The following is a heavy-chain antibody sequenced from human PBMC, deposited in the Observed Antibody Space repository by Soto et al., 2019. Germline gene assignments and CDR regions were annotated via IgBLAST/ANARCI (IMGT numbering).Heavy chain of an antibody. Sequence: ASVKVSCKASGYTFTSYGISWVRQAPGQGLEWMGWISAYNGNTNYAQKLQGRVTMTTDTSTSTAYMELRSLRSDDTAVYYCAGDREVGPFYRPQGYYYGMDVWGQGTTVTVSS. CDR1: GYTFTSYG. CDR3: AGDREVGPFYRPQGYYYGMDV. V-gene: IGHV1-18*01. D-gene: IGHD1-26*01. J-gene: IGHJ6*02. CDR2: ISAYNGNT.